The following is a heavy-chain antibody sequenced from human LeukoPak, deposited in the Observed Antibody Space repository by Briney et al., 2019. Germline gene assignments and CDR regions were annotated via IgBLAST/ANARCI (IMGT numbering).Heavy chain of an antibody. J-gene: IGHJ4*02. Sequence: QPGGSLRLSCTVSGFASNATGMHWVRQAPGKGLEWVAFIRYDGTNEYYSDSVKGRFTISRDNSKNTLNLQMNSLTTEDTALYYCTNLRLGMTRVVRLDDWGPGTLVSVSS. D-gene: IGHD4-17*01. CDR3: TNLRLGMTRVVRLDD. CDR2: IRYDGTNE. CDR1: GFASNATG. V-gene: IGHV3-30*02.